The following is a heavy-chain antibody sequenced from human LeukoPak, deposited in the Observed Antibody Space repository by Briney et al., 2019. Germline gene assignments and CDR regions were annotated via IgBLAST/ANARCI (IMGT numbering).Heavy chain of an antibody. CDR1: GGSISSSSYY. Sequence: PSETLSLTCTVSGGSISSSSYYWGWIRQPPGEGPGWIGSIYYGGNTYYNPSLKSRVTMSVDTSKNQFSLKLSSVTAADTAVYYCARHDSSGPYNAFDIWGQGTMVTVSS. D-gene: IGHD3-22*01. CDR3: ARHDSSGPYNAFDI. CDR2: IYYGGNT. J-gene: IGHJ3*02. V-gene: IGHV4-39*01.